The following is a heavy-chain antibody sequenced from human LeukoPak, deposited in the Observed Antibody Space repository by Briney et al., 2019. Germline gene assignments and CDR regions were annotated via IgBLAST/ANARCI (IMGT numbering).Heavy chain of an antibody. CDR1: GYTFTGYY. CDR3: ARDSPGIAAAVTSLGY. Sequence: ASVKVSCKASGYTFTGYYMHWVRQAPGQGLEWMGWINPNSGGTNYAQKFQGRVTMTRDTSISTAYMELSRLRSDDTAVYYCARDSPGIAAAVTSLGYWGQGTLVTVSS. CDR2: INPNSGGT. D-gene: IGHD6-13*01. V-gene: IGHV1-2*02. J-gene: IGHJ4*02.